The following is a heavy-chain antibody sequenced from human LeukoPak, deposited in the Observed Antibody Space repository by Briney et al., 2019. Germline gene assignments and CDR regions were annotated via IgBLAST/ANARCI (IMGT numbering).Heavy chain of an antibody. CDR3: ARFRAAAEL. J-gene: IGHJ4*02. CDR1: GFTFSNNW. CDR2: IKGDGSSI. V-gene: IGHV3-74*01. Sequence: GGSLRLSCAASGFTFSNNWMHWVRQTLGKGLVWVSRIKGDGSSIDYADSVKGRFTISRDNAKNSLYLQMNSLRAEDTAVYYCARFRAAAELWGQGTLVTVSS. D-gene: IGHD6-13*01.